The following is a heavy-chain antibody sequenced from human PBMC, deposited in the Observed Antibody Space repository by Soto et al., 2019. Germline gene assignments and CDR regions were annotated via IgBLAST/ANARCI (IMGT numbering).Heavy chain of an antibody. D-gene: IGHD1-7*01. CDR1: GLDFRRGV. J-gene: IGHJ6*01. Sequence: GGSLRLSCAASGLDFRRGVMCSVRQAPGNGLECVSSISGSGRTIYHADSMRGWFAISRENSKNSLYLQLNNLRVDDTAVYYCAKVGTSYYYGMDVWGKGNTVTVSS. CDR2: ISGSGRTI. CDR3: AKVGTSYYYGMDV. V-gene: IGHV3-23*01.